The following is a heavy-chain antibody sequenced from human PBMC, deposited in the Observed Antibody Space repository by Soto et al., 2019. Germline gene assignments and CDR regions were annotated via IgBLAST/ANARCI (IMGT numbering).Heavy chain of an antibody. V-gene: IGHV3-23*01. CDR3: AHRTGFDY. J-gene: IGHJ4*02. CDR1: GYTFSSFD. Sequence: EVQLWESGGGLVQPGGSLRLSCAVSGYTFSSFDMSWVRQAPGKGLEWVSTISGSGGGTNYADSVKGRFTISRDISTHTVYLQMNSLRAEDTAVYYCAHRTGFDYWGQGALVTVSS. CDR2: ISGSGGGT.